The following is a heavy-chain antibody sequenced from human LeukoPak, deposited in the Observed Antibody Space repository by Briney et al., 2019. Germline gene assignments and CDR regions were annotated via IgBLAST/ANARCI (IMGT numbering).Heavy chain of an antibody. CDR3: ARAYSSSWYWNWFDP. Sequence: SETLSLTCTVSGGSISSYYWSWIRQPPGKGLEWIGYIYYSGSTTYNPSLKSRVTISVDTSKNQFSVKLSSVTAADTAVYYCARAYSSSWYWNWFDPWGQGTLVTVSS. D-gene: IGHD6-13*01. J-gene: IGHJ5*02. CDR2: IYYSGST. CDR1: GGSISSYY. V-gene: IGHV4-59*01.